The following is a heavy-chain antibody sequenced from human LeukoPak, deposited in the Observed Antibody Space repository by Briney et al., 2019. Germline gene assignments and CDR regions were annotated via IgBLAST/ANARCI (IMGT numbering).Heavy chain of an antibody. CDR3: AKVKLYSSGSNYYYYGMDV. CDR1: GFTFDDYA. J-gene: IGHJ6*02. CDR2: ISWNSGSI. Sequence: PGGSLRLSCAASGFTFDDYAMHWVRQAPGKGLEWVSGISWNSGSIGYADSVKGRFTISRDNAKNSLYLQMNSLRAEDTALYYCAKVKLYSSGSNYYYYGMDVWGQGTTVTVSS. D-gene: IGHD6-19*01. V-gene: IGHV3-9*01.